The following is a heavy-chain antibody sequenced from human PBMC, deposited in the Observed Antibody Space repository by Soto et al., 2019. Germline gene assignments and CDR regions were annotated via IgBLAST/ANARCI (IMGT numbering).Heavy chain of an antibody. CDR3: ASPAQLELRYFDWFHFFDI. D-gene: IGHD3-9*01. CDR2: ISYDGSNK. Sequence: PGGSLRLSCAASGFTFSSYGMHWVRQAPGKGLEWVAVISYDGSNKYYADSVKGRFTISRDNSKNTLYLQMNSLRAEDTAVYYCASPAQLELRYFDWFHFFDIWGQGTMVTVSS. J-gene: IGHJ3*02. CDR1: GFTFSSYG. V-gene: IGHV3-30*03.